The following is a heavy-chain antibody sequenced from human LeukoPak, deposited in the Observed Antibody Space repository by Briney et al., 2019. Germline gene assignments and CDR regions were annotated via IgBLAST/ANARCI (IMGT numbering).Heavy chain of an antibody. J-gene: IGHJ4*02. CDR2: IYHSGSP. CDR3: ARVNINNWHSCDY. Sequence: SETLSLTCAVSGGSISSNNWWGWVHQPPGKGLEWIGEIYHSGSPNYNPSLKSRVTISVDKSRNHFSLNLSSVTAADTAVYYCARVNINNWHSCDYWGQGTLVTASS. V-gene: IGHV4-4*02. D-gene: IGHD1-1*01. CDR1: GGSISSNNW.